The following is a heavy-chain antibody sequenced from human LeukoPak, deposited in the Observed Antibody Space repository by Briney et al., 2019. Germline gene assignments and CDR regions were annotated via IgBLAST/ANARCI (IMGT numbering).Heavy chain of an antibody. CDR3: VRSFHPGGWFDP. D-gene: IGHD3-10*01. CDR2: INEDGSEI. Sequence: PGGSLRLSCAASGFTLSRSWMTWVRQAPGKGLEWVASINEDGSEIHYVDSVKGRFTIARDNAKDSLFLQMNSLTVEDTAMYYCVRSFHPGGWFDPWGQGTLVTVSS. CDR1: GFTLSRSW. J-gene: IGHJ5*02. V-gene: IGHV3-7*01.